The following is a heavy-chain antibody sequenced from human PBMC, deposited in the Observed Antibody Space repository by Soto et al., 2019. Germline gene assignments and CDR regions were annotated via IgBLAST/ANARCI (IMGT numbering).Heavy chain of an antibody. CDR2: IYHSGST. J-gene: IGHJ6*02. V-gene: IGHV4-38-2*01. Sequence: SETLSLTCAVSGYSISSGYYWGWIRQPPGKGLEWIGSIYHSGSTYYNPSLKSRVTISVDTSKNQFSLKLSSVTAADTAVYYCARCEGYTHYYYYGMDAWGQGTTVTASS. D-gene: IGHD5-12*01. CDR3: ARCEGYTHYYYYGMDA. CDR1: GYSISSGYY.